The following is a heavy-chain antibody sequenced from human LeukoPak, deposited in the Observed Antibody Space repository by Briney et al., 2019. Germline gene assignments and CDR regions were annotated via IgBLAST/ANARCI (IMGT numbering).Heavy chain of an antibody. J-gene: IGHJ4*02. D-gene: IGHD3-10*01. V-gene: IGHV3-64D*09. CDR1: GFTFSSHA. CDR3: VKNDYGSGGYLELDH. Sequence: GGSLRLSCSASGFTFSSHALHWVRQAPGKGLEYVSGISHNGGSTYYADSVKGRFTISRDNSKNTLYLQMSSLREADTAVYYCVKNDYGSGGYLELDHWGQGTRVTVSS. CDR2: ISHNGGST.